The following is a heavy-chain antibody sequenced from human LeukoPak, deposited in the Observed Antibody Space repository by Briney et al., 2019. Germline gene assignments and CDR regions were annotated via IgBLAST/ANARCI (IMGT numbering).Heavy chain of an antibody. CDR1: GGSISSSSYY. J-gene: IGHJ3*02. D-gene: IGHD3-22*01. V-gene: IGHV4-39*07. CDR2: IYYSGST. Sequence: SETLSLTCTVSGGSISSSSYYWGWIRQPPGKGLEWIGSIYYSGSTYYNPSLKSRVTISVDTSKNQFSLKLSSVTAADTAVYYCARAWGDYDSSDMDAFDIWGQGTTVTVSS. CDR3: ARAWGDYDSSDMDAFDI.